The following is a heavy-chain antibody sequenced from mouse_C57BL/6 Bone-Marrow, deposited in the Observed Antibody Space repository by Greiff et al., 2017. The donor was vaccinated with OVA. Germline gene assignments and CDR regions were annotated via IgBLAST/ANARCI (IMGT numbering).Heavy chain of an antibody. CDR1: GYTFTSYW. CDR3: ARRGDGSSFNYFDY. V-gene: IGHV1-69*01. D-gene: IGHD1-1*01. CDR2: IDPSDSYT. Sequence: QVQLQQPGAELVMPGASVKLSCKASGYTFTSYWMHWVKQRPGQGLEWIGEIDPSDSYTNYNQKFKGKSTLTVDKSSSTAYMQLSSLTSEDSAVYYCARRGDGSSFNYFDYWGQGTTLTVSS. J-gene: IGHJ2*01.